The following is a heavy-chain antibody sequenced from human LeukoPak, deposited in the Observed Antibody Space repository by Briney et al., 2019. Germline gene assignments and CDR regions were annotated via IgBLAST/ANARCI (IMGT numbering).Heavy chain of an antibody. J-gene: IGHJ4*02. V-gene: IGHV3-23*01. CDR2: ISGSGGNT. Sequence: GGSLRLSCAASGFTFSSYAMSWVRQAPGKGLEWVSAISGSGGNTYYADSVKGRFTISRDNAKNTLYLQMNSLRAEDTAVYYCARRSSGSPPYYFDSWGQGTLVTVSS. CDR1: GFTFSSYA. D-gene: IGHD1-26*01. CDR3: ARRSSGSPPYYFDS.